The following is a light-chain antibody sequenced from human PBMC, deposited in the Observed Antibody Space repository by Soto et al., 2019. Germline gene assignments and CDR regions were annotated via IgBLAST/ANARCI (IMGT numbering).Light chain of an antibody. CDR2: DVX. Sequence: QSVLTQPASVSGSPGQSITFSCTGPSSVVGGHNHVSWYQQHPGKAPKLIIYDVXXXXXGVSNRFSGSKSGNTASLTISGXXXXXXADYYCSSYRNIGVFGGGTKLTVL. CDR1: SSVVGGHNH. CDR3: SSYRNIGV. J-gene: IGLJ2*01. V-gene: IGLV2-14*01.